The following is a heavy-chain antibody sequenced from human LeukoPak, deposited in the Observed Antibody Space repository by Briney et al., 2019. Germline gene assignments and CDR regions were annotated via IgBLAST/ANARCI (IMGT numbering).Heavy chain of an antibody. CDR1: GFTFSSYA. J-gene: IGHJ1*01. CDR3: AKDEGSGSYIFVNFQH. CDR2: ISYDGSNK. D-gene: IGHD1-26*01. V-gene: IGHV3-30*04. Sequence: TGGSLRLSCAASGFTFSSYAMHWVRQAPGKGLEWVAVISYDGSNKYYADSVKGRFTISRDNSKNTLYLQMNSLRAEDTAVYYCAKDEGSGSYIFVNFQHWGQGTLVTVSS.